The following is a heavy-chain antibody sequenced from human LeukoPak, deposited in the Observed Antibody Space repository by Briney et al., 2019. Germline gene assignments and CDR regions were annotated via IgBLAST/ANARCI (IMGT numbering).Heavy chain of an antibody. D-gene: IGHD5-24*01. CDR3: AREGRDGYNLGYYFDY. CDR1: GFTFSSYW. Sequence: GGSLRLSCAASGFTFSSYWMSWVRQAPGKGLEWVANIKQDGSEKYYVDSVKGRFTISRDNAKNSLYLQMNSLRAEDTAVYYCAREGRDGYNLGYYFDYWGQGTLVTVSS. J-gene: IGHJ4*02. V-gene: IGHV3-7*01. CDR2: IKQDGSEK.